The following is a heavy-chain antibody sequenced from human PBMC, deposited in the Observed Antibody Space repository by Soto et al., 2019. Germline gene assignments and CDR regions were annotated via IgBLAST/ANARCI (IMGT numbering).Heavy chain of an antibody. J-gene: IGHJ3*02. CDR3: ARPLGIAVADGAFDI. D-gene: IGHD6-19*01. Sequence: GESLKISCAASGFTFSSYAMSWVRQAPGKGLEWVSAISGSGGSTYYADSVKGRFTISRDNSKNTLYLQMNSLRAEDTAVYYCARPLGIAVADGAFDIWGQGTMVTVSS. CDR2: ISGSGGST. CDR1: GFTFSSYA. V-gene: IGHV3-23*01.